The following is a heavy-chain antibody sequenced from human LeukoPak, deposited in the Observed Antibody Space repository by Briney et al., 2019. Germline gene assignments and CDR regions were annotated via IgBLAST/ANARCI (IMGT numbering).Heavy chain of an antibody. J-gene: IGHJ5*02. CDR2: IYTSGST. Sequence: SETLSLTCTVSGGSISSYYWSWIRQPAGKGLEWIGRIYTSGSTNYNPSLKSRVTMSVDTSKNQFSLKLSSVTAADTAVYYCARVVAMNNYDFWSGYSHNWFDPWAREPWSPSPQ. CDR3: ARVVAMNNYDFWSGYSHNWFDP. D-gene: IGHD3-3*01. CDR1: GGSISSYY. V-gene: IGHV4-4*07.